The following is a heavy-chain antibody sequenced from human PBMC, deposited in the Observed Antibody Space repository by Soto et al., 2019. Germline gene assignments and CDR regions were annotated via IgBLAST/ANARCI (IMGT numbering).Heavy chain of an antibody. V-gene: IGHV1-46*01. J-gene: IGHJ4*02. Sequence: PTKVSCKASGYTFTSYYMHWVRQAPGQGLEWMGIINPSGGSTSYAQKFQGRVTMTRDTSTSTVYMELSSLRSEDTAVYYCARGRIVVVPAAISLEDFDIWGQGTLVNV. D-gene: IGHD2-2*02. CDR1: GYTFTSYY. CDR2: INPSGGST. CDR3: ARGRIVVVPAAISLEDFDI.